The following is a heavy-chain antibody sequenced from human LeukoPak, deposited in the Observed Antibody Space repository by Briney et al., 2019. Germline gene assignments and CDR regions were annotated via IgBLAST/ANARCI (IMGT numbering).Heavy chain of an antibody. CDR3: ACRDLTSTWSFP. J-gene: IGHJ5*02. CDR1: GSRFTSYW. CDR2: IYPGDSRI. Sequence: GASLQISCQGFGSRFTSYWIGWVRPMPGKGMEWMGVIYPGDSRIRYNPSFQGQVTISVDKAISTAYLQWVSLKASDTAMYYCACRDLTSTWSFPWGQGTLVTVSS. V-gene: IGHV5-51*01. D-gene: IGHD6-13*01.